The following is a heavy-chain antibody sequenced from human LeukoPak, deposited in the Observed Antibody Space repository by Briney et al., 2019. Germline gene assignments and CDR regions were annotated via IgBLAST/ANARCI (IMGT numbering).Heavy chain of an antibody. V-gene: IGHV1-58*02. CDR1: GFTFTSSA. CDR2: IVVGSGNT. CDR3: AAVPGGPYSSGCYGFSWFDP. Sequence: TSVKVSCKASGFTFTSSAMQWVRQARGQGLEWIGWIVVGSGNTNYAQKFQERVTITRDMSTSTAYMELSSLRSEDTAVYYCAAVPGGPYSSGCYGFSWFDPWGQGTLVTVSS. J-gene: IGHJ5*02. D-gene: IGHD6-19*01.